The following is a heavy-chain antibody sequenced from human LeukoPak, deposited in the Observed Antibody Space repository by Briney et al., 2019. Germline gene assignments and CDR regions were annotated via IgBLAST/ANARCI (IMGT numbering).Heavy chain of an antibody. CDR3: ARSSGYDSSGYYHGDY. CDR2: IYTSGST. CDR1: GGSISSGSYY. V-gene: IGHV4-61*02. J-gene: IGHJ4*02. D-gene: IGHD3-22*01. Sequence: SQTLSLTCTVSGGSISSGSYYWSWIRQPAGKGLEWIGRIYTSGSTNYNPSLKRRVTISVDTSKNQFSLKLSSVTAADTAVYYCARSSGYDSSGYYHGDYWGQGTLVTVSS.